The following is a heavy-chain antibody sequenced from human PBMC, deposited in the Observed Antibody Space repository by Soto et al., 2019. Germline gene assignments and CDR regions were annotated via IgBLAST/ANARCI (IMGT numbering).Heavy chain of an antibody. Sequence: GGSLRLSCAASGFAVSSYSMHWVRQAPGKGLEWVAAMSFDGNSKYFEDSVKGRFKISRDTSKNTWSLEMESLGVEDSALYHCTRGRSMIANDDFEYWGQGTQVTVSS. D-gene: IGHD2-21*01. J-gene: IGHJ4*02. CDR2: MSFDGNSK. CDR3: TRGRSMIANDDFEY. V-gene: IGHV3-30-3*01. CDR1: GFAVSSYS.